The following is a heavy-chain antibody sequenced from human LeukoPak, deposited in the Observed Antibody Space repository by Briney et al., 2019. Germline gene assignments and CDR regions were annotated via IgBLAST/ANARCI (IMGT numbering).Heavy chain of an antibody. CDR3: ARERSGITFGGVIVDPYYYYGMDV. CDR2: IYYSGST. D-gene: IGHD3-16*02. Sequence: SETLSLTCTVSVGSISSGCYYWSWIRQHPGKGLEWIGYIYYSGSTYSNPSLKSRVTISVDTSKNQFSLKLSSVTAADTAVYYCARERSGITFGGVIVDPYYYYGMDVWGQGTTVTVSS. J-gene: IGHJ6*02. V-gene: IGHV4-31*03. CDR1: VGSISSGCYY.